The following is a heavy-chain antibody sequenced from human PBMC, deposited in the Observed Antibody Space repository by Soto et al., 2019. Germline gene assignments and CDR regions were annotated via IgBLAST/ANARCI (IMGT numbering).Heavy chain of an antibody. CDR3: SRDIVVVPAAPGYYYMDV. J-gene: IGHJ6*03. D-gene: IGHD2-2*01. Sequence: GESLKISCKGSGYSFTSYWIGWVRQMPGKGLEWMGIIYPGDSDTRYSPSFQGQVTISADKSISTAYLQWSSLKASDTAMYYCSRDIVVVPAAPGYYYMDVWGKGTTVTVSS. CDR2: IYPGDSDT. CDR1: GYSFTSYW. V-gene: IGHV5-51*01.